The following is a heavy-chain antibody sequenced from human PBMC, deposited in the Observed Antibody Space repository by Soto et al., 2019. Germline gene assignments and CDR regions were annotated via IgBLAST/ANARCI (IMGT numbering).Heavy chain of an antibody. D-gene: IGHD4-17*01. CDR3: AKDYSTVTTDPLSVVLFDY. J-gene: IGHJ4*02. CDR2: ISSSSSTI. CDR1: GFTFSSYS. V-gene: IGHV3-48*01. Sequence: GGSLRLSCAASGFTFSSYSMNWVRQAPGKWLEWVSYISSSSSTIYYADSVKGRFTISRDNAKNSLYLQMNSLRAEDTAVYYCAKDYSTVTTDPLSVVLFDYWGQGALVTV.